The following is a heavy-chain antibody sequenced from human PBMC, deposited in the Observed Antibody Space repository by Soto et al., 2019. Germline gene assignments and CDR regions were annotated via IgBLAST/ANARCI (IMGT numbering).Heavy chain of an antibody. V-gene: IGHV3-21*01. Sequence: GGSLILSCVGSGFNFSTYSISWVRQAPGKGLEWVSSISSRSDIYYADSVKGRFTISRDNAKNSVSLQMNSLRAEDTAVYYCAREYTAWPLAYGLDVWGQGTTVTVSS. D-gene: IGHD2-2*02. CDR2: ISSRSDI. CDR3: AREYTAWPLAYGLDV. J-gene: IGHJ6*02. CDR1: GFNFSTYS.